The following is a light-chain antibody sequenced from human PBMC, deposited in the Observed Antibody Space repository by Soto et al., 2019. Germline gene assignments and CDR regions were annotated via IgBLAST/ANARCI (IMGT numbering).Light chain of an antibody. CDR3: PQYNNYLYT. J-gene: IGKJ2*01. V-gene: IGKV1-5*01. CDR2: DAS. CDR1: QNINSW. Sequence: DIPMTQSPSTLSASVGDRVTITCRASQNINSWLAWHQQKPGTAPKLLIYDASRLESGVPSRFTGSGSGTEFTLTISSLQPDDFATYSCPQYNNYLYTFGQGTKLEIK.